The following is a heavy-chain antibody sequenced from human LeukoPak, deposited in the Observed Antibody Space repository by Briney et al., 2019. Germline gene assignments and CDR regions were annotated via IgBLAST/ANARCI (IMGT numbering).Heavy chain of an antibody. J-gene: IGHJ4*02. CDR1: GGSFSGYY. Sequence: PSETLSLTCAVYGGSFSGYYWSWIRQPPGKGLEWLGEINHSGSTNYNPPLKSRVTISVDTSKNQFSLKLSSVTAADTAVYYCARVVVRANHKKLGRGGYYFDYWGQGTLVTVSS. V-gene: IGHV4-34*01. D-gene: IGHD1-14*01. CDR2: INHSGST. CDR3: ARVVVRANHKKLGRGGYYFDY.